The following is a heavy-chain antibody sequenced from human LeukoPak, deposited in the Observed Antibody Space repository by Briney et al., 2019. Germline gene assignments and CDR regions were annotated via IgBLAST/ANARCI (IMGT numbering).Heavy chain of an antibody. J-gene: IGHJ4*02. D-gene: IGHD2-15*01. CDR3: ARGLYCVGDSCYLGNYFDY. CDR2: MHYTGNS. Sequence: KASETLSLTCTVSGGCTKIENYYWAWIRQSPGKGLEWMGGMHYTGNSKSSPSLKGRVTLSIDTSKNEISLKLTSVTAADTAVYYCARGLYCVGDSCYLGNYFDYWGQGTLVTVSS. V-gene: IGHV4-39*07. CDR1: GGCTKIENYY.